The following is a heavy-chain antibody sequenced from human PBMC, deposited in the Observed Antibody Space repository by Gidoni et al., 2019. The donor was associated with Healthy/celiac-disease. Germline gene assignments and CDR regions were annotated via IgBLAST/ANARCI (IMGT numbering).Heavy chain of an antibody. V-gene: IGHV1-69*01. Sequence: GSSVKVSCKASGGTFISYAICWVRQAPGHGLEWMGGLIPIFGTANDAQKFQGRVTITADETTSTAYMELSSLRSEDTAVYYCARDPIAVAASWYDPWGQGTLVTVAS. J-gene: IGHJ5*02. D-gene: IGHD6-19*01. CDR1: GGTFISYA. CDR3: ARDPIAVAASWYDP. CDR2: LIPIFGTA.